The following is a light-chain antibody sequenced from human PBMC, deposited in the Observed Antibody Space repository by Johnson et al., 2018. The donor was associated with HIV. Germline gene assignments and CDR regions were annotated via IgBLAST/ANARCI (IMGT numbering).Light chain of an antibody. V-gene: IGLV1-51*01. CDR3: GTWDSSLSAGV. J-gene: IGLJ1*01. CDR1: SSNIGNNY. Sequence: QPVLTQPPSVSAAPGQKVTISCSGSSSNIGNNYVSWYQQLPGTAPKLLIYDNNKRPSVIPDRFSGSKSGTSATLGITGLQTGDEADYYCGTWDSSLSAGVFGTGTKVTVL. CDR2: DNN.